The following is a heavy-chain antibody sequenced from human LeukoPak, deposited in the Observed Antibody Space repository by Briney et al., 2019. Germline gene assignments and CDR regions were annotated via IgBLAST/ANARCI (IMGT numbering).Heavy chain of an antibody. D-gene: IGHD2-2*01. Sequence: SETLSLTCAVYGGSFSGYYWSWIRQPPGKGLKWIGEINHSGSTNYNPSLKSRVTISADTSKNQFSLKLSSVTAADTAVYYCARGRYCSSTSCYFRFDPWGQGTLVTVPS. J-gene: IGHJ5*02. V-gene: IGHV4-34*01. CDR1: GGSFSGYY. CDR2: INHSGST. CDR3: ARGRYCSSTSCYFRFDP.